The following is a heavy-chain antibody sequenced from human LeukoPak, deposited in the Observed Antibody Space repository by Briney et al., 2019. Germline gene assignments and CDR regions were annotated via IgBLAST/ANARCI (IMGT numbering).Heavy chain of an antibody. V-gene: IGHV3-33*08. CDR3: ARVPRYCSSTSCWDYYGMDV. J-gene: IGHJ6*02. D-gene: IGHD2-2*01. Sequence: GGSLRLSCAASGFTFSSYSMNWVRQAPGKGLEWVAVIWYDGSNKYYADSVKGRFTISRDNSKNTLYLQMNSLRAEDTAVYYCARVPRYCSSTSCWDYYGMDVWGQGTTVTVSS. CDR1: GFTFSSYS. CDR2: IWYDGSNK.